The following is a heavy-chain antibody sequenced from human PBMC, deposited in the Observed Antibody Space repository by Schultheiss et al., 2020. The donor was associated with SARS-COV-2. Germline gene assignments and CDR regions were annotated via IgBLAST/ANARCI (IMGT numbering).Heavy chain of an antibody. CDR2: INSDGSST. D-gene: IGHD3-22*01. V-gene: IGHV3-74*01. CDR3: AKVNVPYDSSGWDAFDI. J-gene: IGHJ3*02. Sequence: GGSLRLSCAASGFTFSSYWMHWVRQAPGKGLVWVSRINSDGSSTSYADSVKGRFTISRDNAKNTLYLQMNSLRAEDTAVYYCAKVNVPYDSSGWDAFDIWGQGTMVTVSS. CDR1: GFTFSSYW.